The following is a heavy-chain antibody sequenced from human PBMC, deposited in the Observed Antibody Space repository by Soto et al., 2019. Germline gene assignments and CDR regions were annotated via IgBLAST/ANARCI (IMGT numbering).Heavy chain of an antibody. Sequence: PGGSLRLSCATSGFTFSSYAMSWVRQAPGKGLEWVSAISGSGGSTYYADSVKGRFTISRDNSKNTLYLQMNSLRAEDTAVYYSAKSPTEPYCSSTSCPLDYWGQGTLVTVSS. CDR2: ISGSGGST. D-gene: IGHD2-2*01. CDR3: AKSPTEPYCSSTSCPLDY. J-gene: IGHJ4*02. V-gene: IGHV3-23*01. CDR1: GFTFSSYA.